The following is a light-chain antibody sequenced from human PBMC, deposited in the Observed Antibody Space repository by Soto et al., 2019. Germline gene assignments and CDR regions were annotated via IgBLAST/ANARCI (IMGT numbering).Light chain of an antibody. CDR1: QSAGNF. V-gene: IGKV3D-15*01. J-gene: IGKJ5*01. Sequence: EIVMTHSPATLSVSPWETASLSCRASQSAGNFLAWYQQKPGQAPRLLIYYISTRATGIPARFSGSGSGTEFTLTINSLQSEDSAVYYCQQYNQWPITFGQGTRLEIK. CDR3: QQYNQWPIT. CDR2: YIS.